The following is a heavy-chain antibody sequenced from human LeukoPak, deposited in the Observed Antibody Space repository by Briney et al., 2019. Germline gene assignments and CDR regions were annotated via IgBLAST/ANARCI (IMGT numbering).Heavy chain of an antibody. Sequence: ASVKVSCKASGYTFTSYDINWVRQATGQGLEWMGWMNPNSGNTGYAQKFQGRVTMTRNSSISTAYMELSSLRSEDTAVYYCARGREIQLWFSYYYYMDVWGKGTTVTVSS. V-gene: IGHV1-8*01. CDR1: GYTFTSYD. D-gene: IGHD5-18*01. J-gene: IGHJ6*03. CDR2: MNPNSGNT. CDR3: ARGREIQLWFSYYYYMDV.